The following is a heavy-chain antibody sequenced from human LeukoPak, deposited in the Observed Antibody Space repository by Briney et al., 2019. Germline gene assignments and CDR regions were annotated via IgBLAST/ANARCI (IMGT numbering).Heavy chain of an antibody. CDR3: ARGLSIGYSSSWYAPAPFDAFDI. Sequence: ETLSLTCAVCGGSISGYYWSWIRQPPGKGLEWIGEINHSGSTNYNPSLKSRVTISVDTSKNQFSLKLSSVTAADTDVYYCARGLSIGYSSSWYAPAPFDAFDIWGQGTMVTVSS. V-gene: IGHV4-34*01. CDR2: INHSGST. J-gene: IGHJ3*02. D-gene: IGHD6-13*01. CDR1: GGSISGYY.